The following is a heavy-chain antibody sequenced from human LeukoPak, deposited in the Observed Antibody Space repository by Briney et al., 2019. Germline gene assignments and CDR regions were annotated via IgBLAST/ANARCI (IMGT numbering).Heavy chain of an antibody. V-gene: IGHV3-7*01. Sequence: GGSLRLSCVGSGFTFRTYWMTWVRQAPGKGLEWVATIKEDGSQKDHVDSVKGRFTISRDNAKNSLYLQMNSLTADDTAVYYCVRAHRTDAAIWGQGTLVTVSS. CDR2: IKEDGSQK. D-gene: IGHD1-14*01. CDR3: VRAHRTDAAI. CDR1: GFTFRTYW. J-gene: IGHJ4*02.